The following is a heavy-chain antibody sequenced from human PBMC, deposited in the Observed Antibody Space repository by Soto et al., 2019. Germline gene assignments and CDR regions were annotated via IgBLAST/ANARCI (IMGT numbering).Heavy chain of an antibody. CDR3: ARDWRGNNCPCMDV. Sequence: PGGSLRLSCAASGFTFVNYAMTWGRLSPGKGLEWFSSITGNGDRTYYANSVKGRFTISRDNSRNTVALQMDSLRVEDTAIYFCARDWRGNNCPCMDVWGQGT. J-gene: IGHJ6*02. CDR2: ITGNGDRT. V-gene: IGHV3-23*01. CDR1: GFTFVNYA. D-gene: IGHD1-1*01.